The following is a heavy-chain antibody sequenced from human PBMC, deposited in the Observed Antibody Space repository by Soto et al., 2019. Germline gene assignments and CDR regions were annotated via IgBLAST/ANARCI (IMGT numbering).Heavy chain of an antibody. Sequence: SETLSLTCTVSGGSISSSSYYWGWVRQPPGKGLEWIGSIYYSGSTYYNPSLKSRVTISVDTSKNQFSLKLSSVTAADTAVYYCARYRRMEEYCSGGSCYRRKNWFDPWGQGTLVTVSS. V-gene: IGHV4-39*01. CDR3: ARYRRMEEYCSGGSCYRRKNWFDP. CDR2: IYYSGST. CDR1: GGSISSSSYY. J-gene: IGHJ5*02. D-gene: IGHD2-15*01.